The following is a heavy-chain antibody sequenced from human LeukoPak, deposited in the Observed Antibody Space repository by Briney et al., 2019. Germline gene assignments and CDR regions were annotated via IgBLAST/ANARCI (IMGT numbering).Heavy chain of an antibody. D-gene: IGHD1-14*01. CDR1: GGSISSGGYY. CDR3: ARHSLLRKFYDIMGQPNAWFDP. Sequence: PSETLSLTCTVSGGSISSGGYYWSWIRQHPGKGLEWIGYIYYSGSTNYNPSLKNRVTISIDTSKNQFSLKLSSVTAADTAVYYCARHSLLRKFYDIMGQPNAWFDPWGQGTLVTVSS. V-gene: IGHV4-61*08. CDR2: IYYSGST. J-gene: IGHJ5*02.